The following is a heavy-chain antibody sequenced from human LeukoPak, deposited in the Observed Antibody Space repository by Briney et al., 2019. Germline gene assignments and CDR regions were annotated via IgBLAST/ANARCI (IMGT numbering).Heavy chain of an antibody. Sequence: GGSLRLSCAASGFTFSDYYMSWIRQAPGKGLEWVSYISSSGSTIYYADSVKGRFTISRGNAKSSLYLQMNSLRAEDTAVYYCAREVGSSWPYYYYYGMDVWGQGTTVTVSS. CDR2: ISSSGSTI. J-gene: IGHJ6*02. CDR3: AREVGSSWPYYYYYGMDV. D-gene: IGHD6-13*01. CDR1: GFTFSDYY. V-gene: IGHV3-11*01.